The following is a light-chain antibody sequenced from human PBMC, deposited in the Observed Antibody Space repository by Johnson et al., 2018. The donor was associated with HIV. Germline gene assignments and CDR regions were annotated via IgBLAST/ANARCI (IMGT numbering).Light chain of an antibody. CDR1: NSNIGNNF. V-gene: IGLV1-51*02. CDR2: EDD. CDR3: GTWDTSLSAGGV. Sequence: QSVLTQPPSVSAAPGQKVSISCSGSNSNIGNNFVSWYQQFPGVVPKLLIYEDDKRPSGIPDRFSGSKSGTSATLGITGLQTGDEADYYCGTWDTSLSAGGVFGSGTKVTVL. J-gene: IGLJ1*01.